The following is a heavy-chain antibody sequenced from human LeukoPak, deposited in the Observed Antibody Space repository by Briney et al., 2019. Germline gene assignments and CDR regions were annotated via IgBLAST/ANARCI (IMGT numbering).Heavy chain of an antibody. Sequence: GGSLRLSCAASGFTFSSYAMSWVRQAPGKGLEWVSVIYSGGSTYYADSVKGRFTISRDNSKNTLYLQMNSLRAEDTAVYYCAREKYDFWSGYYQYYFDYWGQGTLVTVSS. D-gene: IGHD3-3*01. V-gene: IGHV3-53*01. CDR2: IYSGGST. CDR3: AREKYDFWSGYYQYYFDY. CDR1: GFTFSSYA. J-gene: IGHJ4*02.